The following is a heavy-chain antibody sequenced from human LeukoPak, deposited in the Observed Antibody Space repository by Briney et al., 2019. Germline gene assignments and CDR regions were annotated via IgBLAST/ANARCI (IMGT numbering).Heavy chain of an antibody. Sequence: SETLSLTCTGSGVSVCSGSYYWSSIRQPPGKGLEWIGYIYYRGSTNYNPSLKSRVTISVDTSKNQFSLKLSSVTAADTAVYYCARANGVVAAAGTPYFDYWGQGTLVTVSS. CDR1: GVSVCSGSYY. CDR2: IYYRGST. V-gene: IGHV4-61*01. CDR3: ARANGVVAAAGTPYFDY. J-gene: IGHJ4*02. D-gene: IGHD6-13*01.